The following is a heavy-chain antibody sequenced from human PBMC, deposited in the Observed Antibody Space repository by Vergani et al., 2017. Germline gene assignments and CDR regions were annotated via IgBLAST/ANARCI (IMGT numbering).Heavy chain of an antibody. J-gene: IGHJ6*03. Sequence: EVQLVESGGGLVKPGGSLRLSCAASGFTFSNAWMSWVRQAPGKGLEWVGRIKSKTDGGTTDYAAPVKGRFTISRDDSKNTLYLQMNSLKTEDTAVYYCTTVGIVVVPASIQTARYYYYYYYMDVWGKGTTVTVSS. CDR3: TTVGIVVVPASIQTARYYYYYYYMDV. D-gene: IGHD2-2*03. CDR2: IKSKTDGGTT. V-gene: IGHV3-15*01. CDR1: GFTFSNAW.